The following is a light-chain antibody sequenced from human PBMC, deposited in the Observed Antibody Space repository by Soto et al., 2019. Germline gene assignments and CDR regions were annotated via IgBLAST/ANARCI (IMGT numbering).Light chain of an antibody. Sequence: EIVLTQSPGTLSLSPGERATLSCRASQSVTSSYLAWYQQKPGQAPRLLIYGANSRATGIPDRFSGSGSGTDFILTISRLEPEDFAEYYCQQYGSTPVTFGQGTKVEI. V-gene: IGKV3-20*01. CDR1: QSVTSSY. J-gene: IGKJ1*01. CDR3: QQYGSTPVT. CDR2: GAN.